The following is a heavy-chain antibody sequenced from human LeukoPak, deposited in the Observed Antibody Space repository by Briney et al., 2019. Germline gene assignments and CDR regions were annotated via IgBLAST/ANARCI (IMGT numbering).Heavy chain of an antibody. D-gene: IGHD1-26*01. CDR2: ISAYNGNT. CDR3: ARDRKPYSGSYYFDY. J-gene: IGHJ4*02. V-gene: IGHV1-18*01. Sequence: ASVKVSCKASGYTFTSYGISWVRQAPGQGLEWMGWISAYNGNTNYAQKLQGRVTMTTDTSTSTAYMELRSLRSDDTAVYYCARDRKPYSGSYYFDYWGQGTLVTVSS. CDR1: GYTFTSYG.